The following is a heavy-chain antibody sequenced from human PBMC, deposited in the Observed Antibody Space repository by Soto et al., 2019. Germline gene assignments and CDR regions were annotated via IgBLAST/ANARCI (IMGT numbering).Heavy chain of an antibody. D-gene: IGHD3-10*01. CDR1: GDTFTTYD. J-gene: IGHJ4*02. CDR3: ARGRASGSYYILDY. Sequence: ASVKVSCKASGDTFTTYDINWVRQATGHGLEWIGWINPNSGNIGYAQRFQGRVTMTRDTAIRTAYMEVSSLRSDDTAVYYCARGRASGSYYILDYWGQGTLVTVSS. V-gene: IGHV1-8*01. CDR2: INPNSGNI.